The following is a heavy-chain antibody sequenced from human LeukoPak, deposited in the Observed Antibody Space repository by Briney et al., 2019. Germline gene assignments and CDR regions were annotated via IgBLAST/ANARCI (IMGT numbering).Heavy chain of an antibody. CDR3: ASLDTAMVTWRDN. CDR2: IKRDGSET. D-gene: IGHD5-18*01. J-gene: IGHJ4*02. CDR1: GFIFSSQW. V-gene: IGHV3-7*03. Sequence: PGGSLRLSCEASGFIFSSQWMSWVRQAPGKGLEWVANIKRDGSETYYVNSVKGRFTISRDNAKNSLFLQMNSLRVEDTAVYYCASLDTAMVTWRDNWGQGTLVTVS.